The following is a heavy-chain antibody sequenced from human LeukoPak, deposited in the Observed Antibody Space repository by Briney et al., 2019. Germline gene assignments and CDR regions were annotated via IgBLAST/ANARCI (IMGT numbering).Heavy chain of an antibody. J-gene: IGHJ4*02. Sequence: GGSLSLSCAASGFTFSNYWMNWVRQAPGKGLEWVANIKEDGGEKFYVDSVKGQFIISRDNAKNSLYLQMNSLRAEDTAVYYCARDSQHLNFDYWGQGTLVTVSS. D-gene: IGHD3-3*02. CDR2: IKEDGGEK. V-gene: IGHV3-7*04. CDR3: ARDSQHLNFDY. CDR1: GFTFSNYW.